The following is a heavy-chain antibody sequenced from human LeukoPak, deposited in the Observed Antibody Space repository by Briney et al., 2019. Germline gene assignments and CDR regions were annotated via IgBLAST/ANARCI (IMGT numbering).Heavy chain of an antibody. V-gene: IGHV3-23*01. CDR3: AKASGRQFFDY. CDR2: IGAGDKYT. D-gene: IGHD6-19*01. CDR1: GFTLRNYA. Sequence: GGSLRLSCAASGFTLRNYAMSWVRQAPGKGREGVSSIGAGDKYTYHIDSVKGRFTITRDNSKNTLYLQMNSLRAEDTAVYYCAKASGRQFFDYWGQGTLVTVSS. J-gene: IGHJ4*02.